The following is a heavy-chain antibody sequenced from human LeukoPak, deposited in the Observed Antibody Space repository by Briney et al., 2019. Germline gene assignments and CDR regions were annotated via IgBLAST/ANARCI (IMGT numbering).Heavy chain of an antibody. CDR1: GYTFTGYY. D-gene: IGHD3-10*01. Sequence: ASVKVSCKASGYTFTGYYMHWVRQAPGQGLEWMGWINPNSGGTNYAQKFQGRVTMTRDTSISTAYMELSRLRSDDTAVYYCAREVSYGSGSYPFDYWGQGTLVTVSS. J-gene: IGHJ4*02. CDR3: AREVSYGSGSYPFDY. CDR2: INPNSGGT. V-gene: IGHV1-2*02.